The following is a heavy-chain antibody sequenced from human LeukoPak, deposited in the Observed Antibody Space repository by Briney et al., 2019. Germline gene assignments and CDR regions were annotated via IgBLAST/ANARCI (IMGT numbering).Heavy chain of an antibody. J-gene: IGHJ4*02. Sequence: GGSLRLSCAASGFTFSSYWMTWVRQAPGRGLEWVANIKQDGSDKYYVDSVKGRFTTSRDNAKNSLYLQMNSLRAEDTAVYYCARVSAAVNYWGQGTLVTVSS. V-gene: IGHV3-7*01. CDR3: ARVSAAVNY. CDR2: IKQDGSDK. CDR1: GFTFSSYW. D-gene: IGHD2-15*01.